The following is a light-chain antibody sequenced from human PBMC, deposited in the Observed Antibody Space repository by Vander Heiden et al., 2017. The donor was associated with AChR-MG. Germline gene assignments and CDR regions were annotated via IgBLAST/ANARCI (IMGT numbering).Light chain of an antibody. CDR2: AAS. CDR1: QSISSY. Sequence: LSESVGDRVTITCRASQSISSYLNWYQQKPGKAPKLLIYAASSLQSGVPSRFSGSGSGTDFTLTISSLQPEDFATYYCQQSYSTPYTFGQRTKVEIK. J-gene: IGKJ2*01. CDR3: QQSYSTPYT. V-gene: IGKV1-39*01.